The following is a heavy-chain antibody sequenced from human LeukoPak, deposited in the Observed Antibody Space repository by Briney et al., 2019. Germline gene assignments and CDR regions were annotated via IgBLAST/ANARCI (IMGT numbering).Heavy chain of an antibody. CDR2: IIPIFGTA. Sequence: SVKVSCKASGGTFSSYAISWVRQAPGQGLEWMGGIIPIFGTANCAQKFQGRVTITADKSTSTAYMELSSLRSEDTAVYYCARVLGAGSYYWFDPWGQGTLVTVSS. D-gene: IGHD3-10*01. CDR3: ARVLGAGSYYWFDP. CDR1: GGTFSSYA. J-gene: IGHJ5*02. V-gene: IGHV1-69*06.